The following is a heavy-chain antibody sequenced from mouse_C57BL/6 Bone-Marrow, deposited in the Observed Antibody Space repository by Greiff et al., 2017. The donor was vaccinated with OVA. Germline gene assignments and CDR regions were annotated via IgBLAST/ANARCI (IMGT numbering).Heavy chain of an antibody. CDR2: IDPSDSYT. CDR1: GYTFTSYW. V-gene: IGHV1-69*01. J-gene: IGHJ2*01. D-gene: IGHD2-2*01. Sequence: QVQLQQPGAELVMPGASVKLSCKASGYTFTSYWMHWVTQRPGQGLEWIGEIDPSDSYTNYNQTFKGKSTLTVDKSSSTAYMQRSSLTSEDSAVYYCALMVTARDYWGQGTTLTVSS. CDR3: ALMVTARDY.